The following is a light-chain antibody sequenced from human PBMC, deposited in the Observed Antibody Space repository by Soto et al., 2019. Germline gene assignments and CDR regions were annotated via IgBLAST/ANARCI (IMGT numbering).Light chain of an antibody. CDR3: QQSYSTHIT. CDR2: AAS. CDR1: QSISSY. J-gene: IGKJ5*01. Sequence: DIQMTQSPSSLSASVGDRVTITCRASQSISSYLNWYQQKPGKAPKLLIYAASSLQSGVPSRFSGSGSGTDFTRTIISLQPEDFATYYCQQSYSTHITDGQGTRLESK. V-gene: IGKV1-39*01.